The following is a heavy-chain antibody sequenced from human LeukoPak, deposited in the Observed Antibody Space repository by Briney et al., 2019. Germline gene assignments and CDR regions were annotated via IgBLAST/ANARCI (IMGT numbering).Heavy chain of an antibody. J-gene: IGHJ4*02. D-gene: IGHD6-13*01. CDR3: AKAGKKIGNIWYRYFDD. CDR2: ISYDGSNK. CDR1: GFTFSSYA. V-gene: IGHV3-30-3*01. Sequence: GGSLRLSCAASGFTFSSYAMHWVRQAPGKGLEWVTVISYDGSNKYYADSVKGRFTISRDNSKNTLYLQMDSLRAEDTAVYYCAKAGKKIGNIWYRYFDDWGQGSLVTVSS.